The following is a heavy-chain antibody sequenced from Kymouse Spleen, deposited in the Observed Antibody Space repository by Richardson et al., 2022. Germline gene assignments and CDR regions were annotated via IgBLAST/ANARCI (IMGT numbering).Heavy chain of an antibody. CDR3: AKIFLYCSGGSCYSDAFDI. J-gene: IGHJ3*02. Sequence: EVQLVESGGGLVQPGGSLRLSCAASGFTFSSYAMSWVRQAPGKGLEWVSAISGSGGSTYYADSVKGRFTISRDNSKNTLYLQMNSLRAEDTAVYYCAKIFLYCSGGSCYSDAFDIWGQGTMVTVSS. V-gene: IGHV3-23*04. D-gene: IGHD2-15*01. CDR1: GFTFSSYA. CDR2: ISGSGGST.